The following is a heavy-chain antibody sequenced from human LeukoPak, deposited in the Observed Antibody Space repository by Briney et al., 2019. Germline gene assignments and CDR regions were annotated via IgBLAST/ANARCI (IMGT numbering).Heavy chain of an antibody. D-gene: IGHD5-18*01. CDR2: IYTSGST. CDR3: ARDRVRYSYGGVQDYFDY. Sequence: SETLSLTCTVSGGSISSYYWSWIRQPAGKGLEWIGRIYTSGSTNYNPSLKSRVTMSVDTSKNQFSLKLSSVTAADTAVYYCARDRVRYSYGGVQDYFDYWGQGTLVIVSS. CDR1: GGSISSYY. V-gene: IGHV4-4*07. J-gene: IGHJ4*02.